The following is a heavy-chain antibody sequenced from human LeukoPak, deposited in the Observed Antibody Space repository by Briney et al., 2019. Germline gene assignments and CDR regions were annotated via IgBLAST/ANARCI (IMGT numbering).Heavy chain of an antibody. Sequence: GGSLRLSCAASGFTVSTDNMSWVRPVPGKGLEWVSVVYSGNDGTNYADSVRGRFTISRDDSKNMVYLQMNNLRLEDAAVYYCTKRSRGYYDYWGQGTLVTVSS. D-gene: IGHD3-10*01. V-gene: IGHV3-66*02. CDR1: GFTVSTDN. CDR2: VYSGNDGT. J-gene: IGHJ4*02. CDR3: TKRSRGYYDY.